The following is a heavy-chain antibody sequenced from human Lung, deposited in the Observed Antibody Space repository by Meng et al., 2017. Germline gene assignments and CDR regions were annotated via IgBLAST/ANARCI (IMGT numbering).Heavy chain of an antibody. J-gene: IGHJ1*01. Sequence: EVQLVESGGGLVPAGGSRRLSCAASGFTFTDHWMHWVRQGPGKGLVWVSRINRDGTKPTYADSVKGRFTISRDNAKNTLYLQMNNLRAEDTAFYYCTNDRLNHWGQGALVTVSS. CDR3: TNDRLNH. CDR2: INRDGTKP. V-gene: IGHV3-74*01. D-gene: IGHD1-1*01. CDR1: GFTFTDHW.